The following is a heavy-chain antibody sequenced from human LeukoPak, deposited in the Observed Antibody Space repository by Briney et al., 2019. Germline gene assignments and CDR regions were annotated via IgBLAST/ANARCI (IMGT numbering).Heavy chain of an antibody. J-gene: IGHJ3*02. CDR3: ARHFRDCTNGVCFTDAFDI. CDR1: GGSISSYY. CDR2: IYYSGST. Sequence: SETLSLTCTVSGGSISSYYWSWIRQPPGKGLEWIGYIYYSGSTNYNPSLKSRVTISVDTSKNQFSLKLSSVTAADTAVYYCARHFRDCTNGVCFTDAFDIWGQGTMVTVSS. D-gene: IGHD2-8*01. V-gene: IGHV4-59*08.